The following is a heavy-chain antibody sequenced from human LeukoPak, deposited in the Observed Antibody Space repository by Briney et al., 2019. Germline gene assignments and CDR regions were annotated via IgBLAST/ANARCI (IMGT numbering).Heavy chain of an antibody. D-gene: IGHD2-2*01. CDR1: GGSISSGGYS. CDR3: ARVVPAALFDY. V-gene: IGHV4-30-2*01. Sequence: PSQTLSVTCAVSGGSISSGGYSWSWIRQPPGKGLEWIGYIYHSGSTYYNPSLKSRVTISVDRSKNQFSLKLSSVTAADTAVYYCARVVPAALFDYWGQGTLVTVSS. J-gene: IGHJ4*02. CDR2: IYHSGST.